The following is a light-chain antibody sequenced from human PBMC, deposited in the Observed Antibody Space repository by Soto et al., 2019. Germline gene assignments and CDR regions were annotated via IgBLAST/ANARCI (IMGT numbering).Light chain of an antibody. CDR1: QSVSSN. J-gene: IGKJ1*01. CDR2: DAS. CDR3: QQYGS. Sequence: EIVMTQSPDTLSVSPGERATLSCRASQSVSSNLAWYQQKPGQAPRLLIYDASTRAPGFPARFSGSGSGTEFTLTISSLQSEDFAVYYCQQYGSFGQGTKVDIK. V-gene: IGKV3-15*01.